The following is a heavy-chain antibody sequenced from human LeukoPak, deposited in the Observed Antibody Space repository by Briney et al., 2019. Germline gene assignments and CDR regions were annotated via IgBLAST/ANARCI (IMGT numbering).Heavy chain of an antibody. V-gene: IGHV4-59*01. CDR1: GGSISSYY. D-gene: IGHD3-10*01. J-gene: IGHJ5*02. Sequence: PSETLSLTCTVSGGSISSYYWSWIRQPPGKGLEWIGYIYYSGSTNYNPPLKSRVTISVDTSKNQFSLKLTPVTAADTAVYFCARVGYYGSGNDFRFDPWGQGTLVTVSS. CDR2: IYYSGST. CDR3: ARVGYYGSGNDFRFDP.